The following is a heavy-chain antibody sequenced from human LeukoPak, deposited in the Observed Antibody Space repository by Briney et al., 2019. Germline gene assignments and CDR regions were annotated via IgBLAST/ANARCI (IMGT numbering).Heavy chain of an antibody. CDR1: GYSFTSYW. V-gene: IGHV5-51*01. CDR3: ARHVDGSGSYYNGFDY. D-gene: IGHD3-10*01. Sequence: GESLKISCKGSGYSFTSYWIGWVRQLPGKGLEWMGIIYPGDSDTRYSPSFQGQVTISADKSISTAYLQWSSLKASDTAMYYCARHVDGSGSYYNGFDYWGQGTLVTVSS. J-gene: IGHJ4*02. CDR2: IYPGDSDT.